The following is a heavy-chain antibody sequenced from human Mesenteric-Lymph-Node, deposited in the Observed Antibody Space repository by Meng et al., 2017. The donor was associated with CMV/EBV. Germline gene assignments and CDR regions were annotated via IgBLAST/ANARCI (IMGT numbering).Heavy chain of an antibody. D-gene: IGHD3-10*01. Sequence: EVHLVGAGGGLFPPGGSLSLSCASAGLNVREKYMSWVSQAPGKGLEWVCIIYRGDNTYYIDSVKDRFTVSRDNSKNTMYLQMNSLRVEDTAVYYCTGDSVSNPNLDYWGQGTLVTVSS. V-gene: IGHV3-66*01. CDR1: GLNVREKY. CDR2: IYRGDNT. CDR3: TGDSVSNPNLDY. J-gene: IGHJ4*02.